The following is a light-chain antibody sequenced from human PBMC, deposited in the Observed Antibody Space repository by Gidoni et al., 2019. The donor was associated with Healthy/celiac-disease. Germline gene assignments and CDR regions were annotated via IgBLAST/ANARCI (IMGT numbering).Light chain of an antibody. J-gene: IGKJ2*02. V-gene: IGKV1-17*01. CDR1: QGIRDD. CDR2: AAS. Sequence: ASVGNRVTITCRGSQGIRDDLGWYQQTPGKAPKRLIYAASSLQSVLPSRFSGSASVTEFTLTISSLSPEDFATYYCLQHNSYPRTFGQGTKLEIK. CDR3: LQHNSYPRT.